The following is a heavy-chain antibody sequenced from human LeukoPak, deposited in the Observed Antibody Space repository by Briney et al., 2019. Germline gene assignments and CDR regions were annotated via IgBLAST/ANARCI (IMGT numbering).Heavy chain of an antibody. Sequence: GGSLRLSCAASGFTFGSYAMSWVRQVPGKGLEWVSAISGTGGNTYYADSVKGRFTISRDKSKNTLYLQMSSLRVEDTAVYYCAKGSGYYYDSSGYYYWGQGTLVTVSS. V-gene: IGHV3-23*01. D-gene: IGHD3-22*01. J-gene: IGHJ4*02. CDR2: ISGTGGNT. CDR1: GFTFGSYA. CDR3: AKGSGYYYDSSGYYY.